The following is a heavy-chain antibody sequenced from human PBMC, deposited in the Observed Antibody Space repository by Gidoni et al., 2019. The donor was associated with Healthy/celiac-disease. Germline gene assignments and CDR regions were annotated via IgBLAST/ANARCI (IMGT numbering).Heavy chain of an antibody. Sequence: QLQLQESGPGLVKPSEPLSLTCTVSGGSIRSSSDDWGWIRQPPGKGLEWIGSIYYSGSTYYDPSLKSRVTISVDTSKNQFSLKLSSVTAADTAVYYCARHFGAGGKSYYYYGMDVWGQGTTVTVSS. D-gene: IGHD2-15*01. CDR1: GGSIRSSSDD. CDR2: IYYSGST. CDR3: ARHFGAGGKSYYYYGMDV. J-gene: IGHJ6*02. V-gene: IGHV4-39*01.